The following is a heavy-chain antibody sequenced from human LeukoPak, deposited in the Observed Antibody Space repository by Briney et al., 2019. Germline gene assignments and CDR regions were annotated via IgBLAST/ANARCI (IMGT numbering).Heavy chain of an antibody. D-gene: IGHD3-22*01. CDR3: ARGLYYYDSSGYFPFDY. CDR1: GGSISSYY. CDR2: IYYSGST. V-gene: IGHV4-59*01. J-gene: IGHJ4*02. Sequence: PSETLSLTCTDSGGSISSYYWSWIRQPPGKGLGWVGYIYYSGSTNYNPSLKSRVTISVDTSKNQFSLKLSSVTAADTAVYYCARGLYYYDSSGYFPFDYWGQGTLVTVSS.